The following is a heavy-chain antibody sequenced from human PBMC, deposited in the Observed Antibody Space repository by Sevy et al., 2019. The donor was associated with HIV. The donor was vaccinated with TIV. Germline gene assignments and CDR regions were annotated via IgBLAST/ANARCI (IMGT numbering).Heavy chain of an antibody. CDR1: GYSISSGYY. CDR2: ISHSGST. CDR3: ARSVSGFDY. J-gene: IGHJ4*02. Sequence: SETLSLTCAVSGYSISSGYYWGWLRQPPGRGLGWIGSISHSGSTYYNPSVKGRFTISVDTSKNQFSLKLSSVTAADAAVYYCARSVSGFDYWGQGTLVTVSS. V-gene: IGHV4-38-2*01. D-gene: IGHD3-16*01.